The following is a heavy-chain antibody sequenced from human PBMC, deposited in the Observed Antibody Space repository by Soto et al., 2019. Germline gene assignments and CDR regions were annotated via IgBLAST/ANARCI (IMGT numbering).Heavy chain of an antibody. Sequence: SETLSLTCAVSGGSIISSYWWTWVRQSPGKGLEWVGEIYHNGTTNYNPSFKRRLTISVDTSRNQFSLHLNPVTASDTATYFCARGPQYWGPGTLVTVPS. V-gene: IGHV4-4*02. CDR3: ARGPQY. J-gene: IGHJ4*02. CDR2: IYHNGTT. CDR1: GGSIISSYW.